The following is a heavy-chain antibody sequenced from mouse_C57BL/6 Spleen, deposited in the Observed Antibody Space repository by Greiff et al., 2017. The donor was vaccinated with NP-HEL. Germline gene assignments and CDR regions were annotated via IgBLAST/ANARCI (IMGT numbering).Heavy chain of an antibody. CDR3: ARYRAYYGNSRYFDV. Sequence: EVKLVESGGGLVQPGGSLSLSCAASGFTFTDYYMSWVRQPPGKALEWLGFIRNKANGYTTEYSASVKGRFTISRDNSQSILYLQMNALRAEDSATYYCARYRAYYGNSRYFDVWGTGTTVTVSS. CDR2: IRNKANGYTT. CDR1: GFTFTDYY. J-gene: IGHJ1*03. D-gene: IGHD2-10*01. V-gene: IGHV7-3*01.